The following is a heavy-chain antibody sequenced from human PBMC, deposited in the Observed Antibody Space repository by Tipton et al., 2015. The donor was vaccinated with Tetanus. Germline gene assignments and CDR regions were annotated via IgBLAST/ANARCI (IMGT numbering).Heavy chain of an antibody. CDR3: ARTVTFWSGYENSPYFDF. CDR2: VYYSGDI. V-gene: IGHV4-59*02. Sequence: TLSLTCSVSGASVSQYHWSWIRQPPGEGLEWIGYVYYSGDINYNPSLKSRVTMSVDTSKNRFSLKLRSVKGADSAVYYCARTVTFWSGYENSPYFDFWGQGILVAVSS. D-gene: IGHD3-3*01. CDR1: GASVSQYH. J-gene: IGHJ4*02.